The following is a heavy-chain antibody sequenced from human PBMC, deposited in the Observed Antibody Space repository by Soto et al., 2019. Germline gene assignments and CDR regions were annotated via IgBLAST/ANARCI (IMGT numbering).Heavy chain of an antibody. J-gene: IGHJ3*02. CDR3: AHPRGYGVFDAYDI. Sequence: GGSLRLSCEASGFTFSTYAMSWVRQAPGKGLEWVSALTPSGGETFYADSVKGRFTISRDNSMNALYLQMNSLRIEDTAVYYCAHPRGYGVFDAYDIWGQGTMVTVSS. CDR1: GFTFSTYA. D-gene: IGHD4-17*01. CDR2: LTPSGGET. V-gene: IGHV3-23*01.